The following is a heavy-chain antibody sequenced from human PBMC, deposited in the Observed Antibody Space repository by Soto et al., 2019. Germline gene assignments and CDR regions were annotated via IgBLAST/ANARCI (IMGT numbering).Heavy chain of an antibody. V-gene: IGHV3-23*01. CDR3: AKRRGAGGHFDY. Sequence: PGWVLRLSCAASVFTFISYATGWVRQGPGKGLEWVAVVSIGGSTHYADSVRGRFTISRDNSKNTLSLQMNSLTAEDTAVYFCAKRRGAGGHFDYWGQGALVTVS. CDR2: VSIGGST. CDR1: VFTFISYA. J-gene: IGHJ4*02. D-gene: IGHD2-15*01.